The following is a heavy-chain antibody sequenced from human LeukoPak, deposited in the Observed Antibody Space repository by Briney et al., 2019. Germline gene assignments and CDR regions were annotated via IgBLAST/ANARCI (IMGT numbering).Heavy chain of an antibody. V-gene: IGHV4-31*03. CDR1: GGSISSGGYY. Sequence: SETLSLTCTVSGGSISSGGYYWSWIRQHPGKGLEWIGYIYYSGSTYYNPSLKSRVTISVDTSKNQFSLKLSSVTAADTAVYYCARVIVAGIQLWFDYWGQGTLVTVSS. CDR2: IYYSGST. CDR3: ARVIVAGIQLWFDY. D-gene: IGHD5-18*01. J-gene: IGHJ5*01.